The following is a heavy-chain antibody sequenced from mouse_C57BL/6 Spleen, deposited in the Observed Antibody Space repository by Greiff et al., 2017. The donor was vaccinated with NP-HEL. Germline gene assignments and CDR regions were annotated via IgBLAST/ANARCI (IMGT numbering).Heavy chain of an antibody. Sequence: EVKLVESGGGLVKPGGSLKLSCAASGFTFSDYGMHWVRQAPEKGLEWVAYISSGSSTIYYADTVKGRFTISRDNAKNTLFLQMTSLRSEDTAMYYCAKARNIYYGYKEGYYFEYWGQGTTLTVSS. V-gene: IGHV5-17*01. CDR2: ISSGSSTI. CDR1: GFTFSDYG. CDR3: AKARNIYYGYKEGYYFEY. D-gene: IGHD2-2*01. J-gene: IGHJ2*01.